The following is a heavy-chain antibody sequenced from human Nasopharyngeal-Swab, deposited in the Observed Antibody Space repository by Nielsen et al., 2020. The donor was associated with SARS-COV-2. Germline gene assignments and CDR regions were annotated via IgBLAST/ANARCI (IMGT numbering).Heavy chain of an antibody. CDR2: IIPAFGTP. J-gene: IGHJ6*02. D-gene: IGHD1/OR15-1a*01. CDR1: GDAFSRFG. Sequence: SVKVSCKASGDAFSRFGISWVRQAPGQGLEWMGGIIPAFGTPAYAQDSAQDLQGRVTISADESTSTTYMELSSLRSEDTAVYYCARGKGTSYYYYYGMDVWGQGTTVTVSS. CDR3: ARGKGTSYYYYYGMDV. V-gene: IGHV1-69*13.